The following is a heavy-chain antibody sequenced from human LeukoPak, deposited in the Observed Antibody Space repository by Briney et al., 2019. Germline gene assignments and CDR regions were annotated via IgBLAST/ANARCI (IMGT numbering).Heavy chain of an antibody. V-gene: IGHV4-30-4*08. CDR1: GGSISSGDYY. CDR2: IYYSGST. CDR3: ARGGGSSWYPSLFDY. Sequence: SETLSLTCTVSGGSISSGDYYWSWIRQPPGKGLEWIGYIYYSGSTYFNPSLKSRVTISVDTSKNQFSLKLSPVTAADTAVYYCARGGGSSWYPSLFDYWGQGTLVTVSS. D-gene: IGHD6-13*01. J-gene: IGHJ4*02.